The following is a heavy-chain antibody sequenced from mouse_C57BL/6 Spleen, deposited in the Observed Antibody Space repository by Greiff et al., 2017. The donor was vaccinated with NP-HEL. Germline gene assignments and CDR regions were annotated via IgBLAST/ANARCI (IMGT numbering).Heavy chain of an antibody. V-gene: IGHV5-15*01. CDR2: ISNLAYSI. CDR3: ARDTTVVTNYWYFDV. J-gene: IGHJ1*03. CDR1: GFTFSDYG. D-gene: IGHD1-1*01. Sequence: EVKLVESGGGLVQPGGSLKLSCAASGFTFSDYGMAWVRQAPRKGPEWVAFISNLAYSIYYADTVTGRFTISRENAKNTLYLEMSSLRSEDTAMYYCARDTTVVTNYWYFDVWGTGTTVTVSS.